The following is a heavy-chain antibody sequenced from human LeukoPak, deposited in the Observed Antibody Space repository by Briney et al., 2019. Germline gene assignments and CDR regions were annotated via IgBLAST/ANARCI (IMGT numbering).Heavy chain of an antibody. CDR2: IYYSGST. D-gene: IGHD6-19*01. J-gene: IGHJ5*02. V-gene: IGHV4-39*01. Sequence: SETLSLTCTVSGGSIRSSSYCWGWIRQPPGKGLEWIGNIYYSGSTYYNPSLKSRVTVSVDTSKNQFSLKLSSVTAADTAVYYCARHGGSPDWFDPWGQGTLVIVSS. CDR3: ARHGGSPDWFDP. CDR1: GGSIRSSSYC.